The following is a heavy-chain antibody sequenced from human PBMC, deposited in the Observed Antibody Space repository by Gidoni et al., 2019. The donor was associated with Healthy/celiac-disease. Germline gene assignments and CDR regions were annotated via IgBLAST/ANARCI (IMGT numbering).Heavy chain of an antibody. Sequence: QVQLVESGGGVVQPGRSLRLSCAASGFTFSSYGMHWVRQAPGKGLAWVAVIWYDGSNKYYADSVKGRFTISRDNSKNTLYLQMNSLRAEDTAVYYCARAGDDAFDIWGQGTMVTVSS. CDR2: IWYDGSNK. D-gene: IGHD3-16*01. J-gene: IGHJ3*02. CDR1: GFTFSSYG. V-gene: IGHV3-33*01. CDR3: ARAGDDAFDI.